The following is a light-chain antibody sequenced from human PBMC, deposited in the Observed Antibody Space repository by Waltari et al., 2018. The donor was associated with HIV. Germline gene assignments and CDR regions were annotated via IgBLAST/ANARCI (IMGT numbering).Light chain of an antibody. CDR3: TVWDDSLNGWV. V-gene: IGLV1-44*01. CDR2: GSN. Sequence: QSVVTQPPSASGTPGQRVTISCSGSSSNIGSNPVHWYQQIPGTAPKLLIYGSNQRPSGVPDRFSDSKSGTSDSLAISGLQPEDEADYYCTVWDDSLNGWVFGGGTKVTVL. CDR1: SSNIGSNP. J-gene: IGLJ3*02.